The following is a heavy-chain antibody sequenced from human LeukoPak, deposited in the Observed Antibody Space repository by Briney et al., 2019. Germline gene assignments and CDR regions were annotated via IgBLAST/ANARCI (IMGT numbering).Heavy chain of an antibody. CDR2: IYYSGST. J-gene: IGHJ4*02. Sequence: SETLSLTCTVSGGSISSYYWSWIRQPPGKGLEWIGYIYYSGSTNYNPSLKSRVTISVDTSKNQFSLKLSSVTAADTAVYYCATQGVVAAMSFDYWGQGTLVTVSS. D-gene: IGHD2-15*01. CDR3: ATQGVVAAMSFDY. V-gene: IGHV4-59*12. CDR1: GGSISSYY.